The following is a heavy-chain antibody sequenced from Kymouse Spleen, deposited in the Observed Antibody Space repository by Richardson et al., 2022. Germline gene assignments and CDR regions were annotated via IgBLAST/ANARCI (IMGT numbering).Heavy chain of an antibody. J-gene: IGHJ3*02. CDR1: GGSISSSSYY. Sequence: QLQLQESGPGLVKPSETLSLTCTVSGGSISSSSYYWGWIRQPPGKGLEWIGSIYYSGSTYYNPSLKSRVTISVDTSKNQFSLKLSSVTAADTAVYYCARRGITGTTPDAFDIWGQGTMVTVSS. D-gene: IGHD1-7*01. CDR3: ARRGITGTTPDAFDI. V-gene: IGHV4-39*01. CDR2: IYYSGST.